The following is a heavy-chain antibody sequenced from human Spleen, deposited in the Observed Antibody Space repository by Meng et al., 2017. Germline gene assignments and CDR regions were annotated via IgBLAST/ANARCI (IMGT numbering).Heavy chain of an antibody. CDR3: ARGSATQDY. CDR2: IFPADSNT. CDR1: GYSFTSYW. Sequence: GGSLRLSCKGSGYSFTSYWIGWVRQMPGKGLEWMGIIFPADSNTRYSPSYQGQVTISADKSIRTAYLQWSSLQASDTAMYYCARGSATQDYWGQGTLVTVSS. V-gene: IGHV5-51*01. J-gene: IGHJ4*02. D-gene: IGHD2-15*01.